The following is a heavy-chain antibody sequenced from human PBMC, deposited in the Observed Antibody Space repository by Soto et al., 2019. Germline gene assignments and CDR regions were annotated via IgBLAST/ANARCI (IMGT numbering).Heavy chain of an antibody. V-gene: IGHV3-21*06. CDR1: GFSFSDHG. CDR2: ISSTTNYI. Sequence: PGGSLRLSCAGSGFSFSDHGLSWVRQAPGKGLEWISSISSTTNYIYYGDSMKGRFTISRDNAKNSLYLEMNSLRAEDTAVYYCARESEDLTSNFDYRGQGTLVIVSS. CDR3: ARESEDLTSNFDY. J-gene: IGHJ4*02.